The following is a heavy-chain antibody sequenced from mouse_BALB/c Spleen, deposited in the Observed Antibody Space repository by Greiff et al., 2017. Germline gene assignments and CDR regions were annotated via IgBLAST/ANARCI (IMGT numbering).Heavy chain of an antibody. J-gene: IGHJ1*01. V-gene: IGHV5-6*01. CDR2: ISSGGSYT. Sequence: EVKVVESGGDLVKPGGSLKLSCAASGFTFSSYGMSWVRQTPDKRLEWVATISSGGSYTYYPDSVKGRFTISRDNAKNTLYLQMSSLKSEDTAMYYCARHYYYGSSLYWYFDVWGAGTTVTVSS. D-gene: IGHD1-1*01. CDR1: GFTFSSYG. CDR3: ARHYYYGSSLYWYFDV.